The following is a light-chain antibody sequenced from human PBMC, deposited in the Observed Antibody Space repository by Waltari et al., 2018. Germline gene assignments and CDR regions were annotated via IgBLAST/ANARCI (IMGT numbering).Light chain of an antibody. CDR2: DAS. CDR1: QSVRNY. CDR3: QHRHNWPPTFT. Sequence: IVLTQSPATLSLSPGDRATLSCRASQSVRNYLAWYRQKPGQAPRLLIYDASERAPGIPARFSGSGSGTDFTLTISSLEPDDFAVYYCQHRHNWPPTFTFGQWTKLEVK. J-gene: IGKJ2*01. V-gene: IGKV3-11*01.